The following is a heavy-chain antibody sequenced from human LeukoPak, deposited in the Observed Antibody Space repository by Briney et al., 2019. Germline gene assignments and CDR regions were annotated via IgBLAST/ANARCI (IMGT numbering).Heavy chain of an antibody. CDR1: GFTFSNYN. J-gene: IGHJ6*03. D-gene: IGHD4-17*01. CDR2: IRYDGSNK. V-gene: IGHV3-30*02. CDR3: AKDYGDYGGAAYYYYYMDV. Sequence: GSLRPSCAASGFTFSNYNMNWVRQAPGKGLEWVAFIRYDGSNKYYADSVKGRFTISRDNSKNTLYLQMNSLRAEDTAVYYCAKDYGDYGGAAYYYYYMDVWGKGTTVTISS.